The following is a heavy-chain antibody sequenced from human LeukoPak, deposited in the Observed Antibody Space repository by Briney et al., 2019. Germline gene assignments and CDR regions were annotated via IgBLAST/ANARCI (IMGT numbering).Heavy chain of an antibody. V-gene: IGHV5-51*01. D-gene: IGHD3-10*01. J-gene: IGHJ5*02. CDR3: VRQRGSSGTINHFDP. CDR1: GYSFTTYW. Sequence: GESLKISCETSGYSFTTYWIGWVRQMPGTGLEWVGAIYPGDSDSRYSPSFQGQVVISAGRSIRAAYLQWNSLKTSDTAMYYCVRQRGSSGTINHFDPWGQGTLVTVSS. CDR2: IYPGDSDS.